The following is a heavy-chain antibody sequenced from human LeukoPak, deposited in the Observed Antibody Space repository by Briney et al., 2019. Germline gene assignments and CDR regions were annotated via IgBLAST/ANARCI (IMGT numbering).Heavy chain of an antibody. CDR1: GFSISNYG. J-gene: IGHJ4*02. CDR2: VHLNGAT. CDR3: TRESGAFSPFGF. V-gene: IGHV4-4*02. D-gene: IGHD1-26*01. Sequence: GSLRLSCAASGFSISNYGMHWVRQPPGKGLEWIGEVHLNGATNYNPSVEGRVTMSIDKSKNHLSLEVISVTAADTAMYYCTRESGAFSPFGFWGQGTLVTVSS.